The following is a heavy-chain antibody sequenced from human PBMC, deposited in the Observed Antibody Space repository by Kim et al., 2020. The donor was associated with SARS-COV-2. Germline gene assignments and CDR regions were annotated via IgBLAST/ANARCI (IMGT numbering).Heavy chain of an antibody. V-gene: IGHV3-9*01. CDR1: GFTFDDYA. J-gene: IGHJ6*02. CDR2: ISWNSGSI. Sequence: GGSLRLSCAASGFTFDDYAMHWVRQAPGKGLEWVSGISWNSGSIGYADSVKGRFTISRDNAKNSLYLQMNSLRAEDTALYYCATSQSLGQWLVRPYYYGMDVWGQGTTVTVSS. CDR3: ATSQSLGQWLVRPYYYGMDV. D-gene: IGHD6-19*01.